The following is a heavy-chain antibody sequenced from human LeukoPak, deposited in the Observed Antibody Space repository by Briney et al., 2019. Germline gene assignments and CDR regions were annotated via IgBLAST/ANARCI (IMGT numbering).Heavy chain of an antibody. J-gene: IGHJ3*02. D-gene: IGHD2-2*01. V-gene: IGHV1-69*06. CDR1: VGTFSSFC. CDR2: IIPMYDTP. Sequence: ASVKVSCKTSVGTFSSFCISWMRQAPGQGREWMGGIIPMYDTPNYAKKLQARVTIAADKSTRTAYMELSSLRSEDSAMYYCARAKEVPASTPIDAFDIWGQGTMVTVSS. CDR3: ARAKEVPASTPIDAFDI.